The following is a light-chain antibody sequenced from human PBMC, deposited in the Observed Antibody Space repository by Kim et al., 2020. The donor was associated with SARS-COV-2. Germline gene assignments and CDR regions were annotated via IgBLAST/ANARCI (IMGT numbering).Light chain of an antibody. CDR1: SGHSSYA. J-gene: IGLJ3*02. CDR2: VEGDGSH. V-gene: IGLV4-69*01. Sequence: QLVLTQSPSASASLGASVKLTCTLSSGHSSYAIAWHQQQPEKGPRYLMKVEGDGSHNKGDGIPDRFSGSSSGAERYLTISSLQSEDEADYYCQTWGAGIRVFGGGPKLTVL. CDR3: QTWGAGIRV.